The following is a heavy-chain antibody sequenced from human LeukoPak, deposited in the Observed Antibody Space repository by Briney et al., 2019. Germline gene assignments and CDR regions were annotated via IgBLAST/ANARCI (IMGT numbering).Heavy chain of an antibody. Sequence: SETLSLTCTVSGGSISSYYWSWIRQPAGKGLEWIGRIYTSGSTNYNSSLKSRVTMSVDTSKNQFSLKLSSVTAADTAVYYCARRTRSYDSSGYSDYWGQGTLVTVSS. CDR3: ARRTRSYDSSGYSDY. D-gene: IGHD3-22*01. CDR2: IYTSGST. J-gene: IGHJ4*02. CDR1: GGSISSYY. V-gene: IGHV4-4*07.